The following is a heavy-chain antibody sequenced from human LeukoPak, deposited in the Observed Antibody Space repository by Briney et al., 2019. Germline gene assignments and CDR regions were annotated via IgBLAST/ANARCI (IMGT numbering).Heavy chain of an antibody. CDR2: ITGSGFTI. CDR1: GFTFSSYA. D-gene: IGHD2-21*02. Sequence: GGSLRLSCAASGFTFSSYAMSWVRQAPGKGLEWVSVITGSGFTIYYADSVKGRFTISRDNSKNTLYLQMNSLRAEDTAVYYCAREPPFCGGDCRSLCDYWGQGALATVSS. J-gene: IGHJ4*02. V-gene: IGHV3-23*01. CDR3: AREPPFCGGDCRSLCDY.